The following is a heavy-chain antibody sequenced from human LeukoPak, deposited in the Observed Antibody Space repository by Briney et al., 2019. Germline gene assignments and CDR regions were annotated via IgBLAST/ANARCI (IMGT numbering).Heavy chain of an antibody. Sequence: GGSLRLSCAASGSTFSSYSMNWVRQAPGKGLEWLSYISSGSSTIYSADSVKGRFTISRDNAKNSLYLQMNSLRAEDTAVYYCARGRIAARTPYFDYWGQGTLVTVSS. CDR3: ARGRIAARTPYFDY. D-gene: IGHD6-6*01. V-gene: IGHV3-48*01. CDR1: GSTFSSYS. CDR2: ISSGSSTI. J-gene: IGHJ4*02.